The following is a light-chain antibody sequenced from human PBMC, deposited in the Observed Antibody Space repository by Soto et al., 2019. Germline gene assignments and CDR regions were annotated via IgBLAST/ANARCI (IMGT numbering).Light chain of an antibody. Sequence: DIQMTQSPSTLSASVGDRVTITCRASQSISSWLAWYQQKPGKAPKLLIYKASSLESRVPSRFSGSGSGTEFTLTISSLQPDDFATYYCQQYNTYTWTFGPGTKVEIK. J-gene: IGKJ1*01. CDR2: KAS. CDR1: QSISSW. CDR3: QQYNTYTWT. V-gene: IGKV1-5*03.